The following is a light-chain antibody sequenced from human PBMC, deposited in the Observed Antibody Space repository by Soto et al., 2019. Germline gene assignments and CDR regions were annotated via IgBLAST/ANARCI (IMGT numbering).Light chain of an antibody. CDR3: QQSYSTRLT. CDR1: QSISNS. Sequence: DIQMTQSPSSLSASVRDRVTITCRASQSISNSLNWYQQKPGKAPKLLIYAASSLQSGVPSRFSGSGSGTDFTLTISSLQPEDFATYYCQQSYSTRLTFGGGTKVEIK. J-gene: IGKJ4*01. V-gene: IGKV1-39*01. CDR2: AAS.